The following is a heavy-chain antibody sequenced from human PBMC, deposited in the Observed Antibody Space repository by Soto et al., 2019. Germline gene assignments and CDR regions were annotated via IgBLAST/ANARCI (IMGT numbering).Heavy chain of an antibody. CDR1: GFSFISYA. V-gene: IGHV3-23*01. CDR3: ATGSGSYSNAPFDY. CDR2: ISGSGGST. D-gene: IGHD3-10*01. Sequence: GGSLRLSCAASGFSFISYAMRWVRQAPGKGLEWVWAISGSGGSTYYADSGKGRFTISRDNSKNTLFLQMNSLRAEDTAVYYCATGSGSYSNAPFDYWGQGTLVTVSS. J-gene: IGHJ4*02.